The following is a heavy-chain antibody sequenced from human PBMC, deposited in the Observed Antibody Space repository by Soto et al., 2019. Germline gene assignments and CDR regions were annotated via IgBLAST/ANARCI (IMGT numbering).Heavy chain of an antibody. Sequence: QMQLVQSGAEVKKPGASVKVSCKASGYTFTSYYIHWVRQAPGQGLEWMGIINPNGGGTDYAQKFQDRVTMTTDTYMNTVHMDLSSLTSEDTAVYFCARDSSASATSYSFDIWGQGTLVSVSS. CDR2: INPNGGGT. V-gene: IGHV1-46*01. CDR3: ARDSSASATSYSFDI. D-gene: IGHD3-10*01. J-gene: IGHJ4*02. CDR1: GYTFTSYY.